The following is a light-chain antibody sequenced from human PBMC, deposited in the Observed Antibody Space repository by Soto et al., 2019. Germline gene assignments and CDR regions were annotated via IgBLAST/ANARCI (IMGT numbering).Light chain of an antibody. V-gene: IGKV3-15*01. CDR3: QQYNNWPPT. CDR2: GAS. Sequence: EIVMTQSPATLSVSPGERATLSCRASQSVSGNLAWYQQKPGQAPRLLIYGASTGATGIPARFSGSGSGTEFTLTISSLQSEDFAVYYCQQYNNWPPTFGQVTKVEIK. J-gene: IGKJ1*01. CDR1: QSVSGN.